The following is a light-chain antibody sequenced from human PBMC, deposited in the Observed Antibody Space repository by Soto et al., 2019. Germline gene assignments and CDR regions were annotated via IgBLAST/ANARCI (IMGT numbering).Light chain of an antibody. V-gene: IGKV1-5*01. CDR3: QQYNSYPWT. Sequence: DIQMTQSPSILSASVGDSVTITCLAIQIITSWLAWYQQKPGKAPKLLISDVSNLESGVPSRFRGSGYGTEFTLTISSLQPDDFETYYCQQYNSYPWTFGQGTKVDIK. J-gene: IGKJ1*01. CDR1: QIITSW. CDR2: DVS.